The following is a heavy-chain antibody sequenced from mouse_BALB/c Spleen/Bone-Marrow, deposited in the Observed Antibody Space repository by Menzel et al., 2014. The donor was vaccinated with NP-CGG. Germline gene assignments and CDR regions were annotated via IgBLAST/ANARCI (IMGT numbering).Heavy chain of an antibody. CDR2: ISNLAYSI. CDR1: GFTFSDYG. D-gene: IGHD2-1*01. V-gene: IGHV5-15*02. J-gene: IGHJ4*01. CDR3: ATIYYGNSYAMDY. Sequence: VHVKQSGGGLVQPGGSRKLSCAASGFTFSDYGMAWVRQAPGKGPEWVAFISNLAYSIYYADTVTGRFTISRENAKNTLYLEMSSLRSEDTAMYYCATIYYGNSYAMDYWGQGTSVTVSS.